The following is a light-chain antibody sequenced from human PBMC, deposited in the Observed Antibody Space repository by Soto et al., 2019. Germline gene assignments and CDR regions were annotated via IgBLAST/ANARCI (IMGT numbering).Light chain of an antibody. J-gene: IGKJ1*01. CDR1: DIVSSN. CDR2: GAS. V-gene: IGKV3-15*01. CDR3: QQYNNWPPTWT. Sequence: EIVSTQSPGTLSLSPGERATLYCIASDIVSSNLAWYQQKPGQAPRLLIYGASTRATGIPARFSGSGSGTEFTLTISSLQSEDFAVYYCQQYNNWPPTWTFGQVTNVDIK.